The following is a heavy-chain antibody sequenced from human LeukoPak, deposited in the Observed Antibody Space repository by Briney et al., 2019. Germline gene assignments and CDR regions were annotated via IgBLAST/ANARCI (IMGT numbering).Heavy chain of an antibody. D-gene: IGHD3-22*01. CDR1: GFTFSSYS. Sequence: QPGGSLRLSCAASGFTFSSYSMNWVRQAPGKGLEWVSYISSSSSTIYYADSVKGRFTISRDNAKNSLYLQMNSLRAEDTAVYYCARAPDSSAYSFFFDYWGQGTLVTVSS. J-gene: IGHJ4*02. V-gene: IGHV3-48*01. CDR2: ISSSSSTI. CDR3: ARAPDSSAYSFFFDY.